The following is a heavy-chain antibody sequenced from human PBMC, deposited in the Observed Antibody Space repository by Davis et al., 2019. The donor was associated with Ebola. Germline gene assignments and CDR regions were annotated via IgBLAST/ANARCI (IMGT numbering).Heavy chain of an antibody. J-gene: IGHJ3*02. CDR2: INPSGGST. CDR1: GYTFTSYY. V-gene: IGHV1-46*01. D-gene: IGHD6-19*01. Sequence: AASVKVSCKASGYTFTSYYMHWVRQAPGQGLEWMGIINPSGGSTSYAQKFQGRVTMTRDTSTSTVYMELSSLRSEDTAVYYCARVRQWLRRRDAFDIWGQGTMVTVSS. CDR3: ARVRQWLRRRDAFDI.